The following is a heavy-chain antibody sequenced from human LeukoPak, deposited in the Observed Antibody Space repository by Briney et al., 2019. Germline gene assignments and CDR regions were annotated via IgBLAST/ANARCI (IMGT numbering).Heavy chain of an antibody. V-gene: IGHV1-69*13. CDR2: IIPIFGTA. Sequence: SVKVSCKASGGTFSSYAISWVRQAPGQGLEWMGGIIPIFGTANYAQKFQGRVTITADGSTSTAYMELSSLRSEDTAVYYCARDRLKEWELLGSVGYYGMDVWGQGTTVTVSS. CDR1: GGTFSSYA. CDR3: ARDRLKEWELLGSVGYYGMDV. J-gene: IGHJ6*02. D-gene: IGHD1-26*01.